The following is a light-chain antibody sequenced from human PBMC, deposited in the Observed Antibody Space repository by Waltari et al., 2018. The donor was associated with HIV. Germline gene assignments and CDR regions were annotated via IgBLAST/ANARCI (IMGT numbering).Light chain of an antibody. J-gene: IGLJ3*02. V-gene: IGLV1-40*01. Sequence: QSVLTQPPSVSGAPGQRVTVSCTGSDSNIGAGYDGRWYQQPLGTAPKLLTLATDTRPSGVPDRFSGSKSGTSASLAITGLQAEDEADYYCQSYDNSLSGWVFGGGTKLTV. CDR3: QSYDNSLSGWV. CDR2: ATD. CDR1: DSNIGAGYD.